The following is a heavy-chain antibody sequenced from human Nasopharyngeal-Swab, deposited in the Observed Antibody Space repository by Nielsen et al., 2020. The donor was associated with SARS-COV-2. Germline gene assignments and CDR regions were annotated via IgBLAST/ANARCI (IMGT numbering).Heavy chain of an antibody. D-gene: IGHD1-26*01. Sequence: SETLSLTCTVSGGSISSSSYYWGWIRQPPGKGLEWIGSIYYSGSTYYNPSPKSRVTISVDTSKNQFSLKLSSVTAADTAVYYCARVIVGADYFDYWGQGTLVTVSS. J-gene: IGHJ4*02. CDR1: GGSISSSSYY. CDR3: ARVIVGADYFDY. CDR2: IYYSGST. V-gene: IGHV4-39*07.